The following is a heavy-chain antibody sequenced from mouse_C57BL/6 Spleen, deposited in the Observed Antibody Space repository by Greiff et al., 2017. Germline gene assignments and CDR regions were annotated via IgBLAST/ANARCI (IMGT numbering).Heavy chain of an antibody. J-gene: IGHJ4*01. CDR2: ISSGSSTI. V-gene: IGHV5-17*01. CDR1: GFTFSDYG. CDR3: ARDGNFPYYYAMDY. D-gene: IGHD2-1*01. Sequence: EVKLQESGGGLVKPGGSLKLSCAASGFTFSDYGMHWVRQAPEKGLEWVAYISSGSSTIYYADTVKGRFTISRDNAKNTLFLQMTSLRSEDTAMYYCARDGNFPYYYAMDYWGQGTSVTVSS.